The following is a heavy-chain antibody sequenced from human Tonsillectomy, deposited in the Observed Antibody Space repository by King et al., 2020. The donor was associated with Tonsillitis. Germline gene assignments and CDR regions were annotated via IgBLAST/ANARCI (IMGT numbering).Heavy chain of an antibody. D-gene: IGHD3-3*01. Sequence: QLQESGPGLVKPSETLSLTCTVSGGSINNYYWSWIRQPPGKGLELIGYIYYSGSTNYNPSLKSRVTISVDTSKNQFSLRLSSVTAADTAVYYCARLSRFLEWLPDYWGQGTLVTVSS. J-gene: IGHJ4*02. CDR2: IYYSGST. CDR3: ARLSRFLEWLPDY. V-gene: IGHV4-59*01. CDR1: GGSINNYY.